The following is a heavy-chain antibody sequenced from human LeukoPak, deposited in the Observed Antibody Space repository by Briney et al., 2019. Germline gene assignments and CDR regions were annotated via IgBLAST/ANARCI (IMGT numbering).Heavy chain of an antibody. J-gene: IGHJ4*02. D-gene: IGHD3-22*01. V-gene: IGHV3-21*04. CDR3: ASSYDSSGSYDY. CDR2: ISSSSSYI. CDR1: GFTFSSYS. Sequence: PGGSLRLSCAASGFTFSSYSMNWVRQAPGKGLEWVSSISSSSSYIYYADSVKGRFTISRDNAKNSLYLQMNSLRAEDTAVYYCASSYDSSGSYDYWGQGTLVTVSS.